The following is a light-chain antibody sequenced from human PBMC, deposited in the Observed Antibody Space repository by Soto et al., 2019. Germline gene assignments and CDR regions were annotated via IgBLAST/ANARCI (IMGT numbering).Light chain of an antibody. J-gene: IGLJ1*01. CDR1: RSDVGTYNL. CDR3: CSYAGTYV. V-gene: IGLV2-23*02. CDR2: EVT. Sequence: QSALTQPASVSGSLGQSITISCTGTRSDVGTYNLVSWYQQHPGKAPKLIIYEVTKRPSGVSNRFSGSKSGKTASLTISGLQAEDEADYYCCSYAGTYVFGSGTQLTVL.